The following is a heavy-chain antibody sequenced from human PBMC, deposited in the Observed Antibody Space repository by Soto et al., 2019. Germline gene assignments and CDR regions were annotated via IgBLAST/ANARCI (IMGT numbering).Heavy chain of an antibody. D-gene: IGHD3-22*01. CDR1: GGSISSGDYY. V-gene: IGHV4-30-4*01. J-gene: IGHJ3*02. CDR3: ASSRYDSSGYSPNDAFDI. CDR2: LYNSGSS. Sequence: SETLSLTCTVSGGSISSGDYYWSWIRQPPGKGLEWIGYLYNSGSSYYHPSLKSRFTISVDMSKNHFSLKLSSVTAADSAVYYCASSRYDSSGYSPNDAFDIWGQGTMVTVSS.